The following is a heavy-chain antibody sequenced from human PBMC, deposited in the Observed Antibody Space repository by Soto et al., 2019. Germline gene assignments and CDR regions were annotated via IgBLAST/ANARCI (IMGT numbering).Heavy chain of an antibody. CDR2: IIPIFAIP. CDR1: GGTFSSYT. D-gene: IGHD3-3*01. V-gene: IGHV1-69*10. CDR3: ARGFPLWFDP. J-gene: IGHJ5*02. Sequence: SVKVSCKASGGTFSSYTISWVRQAPGQGLEWMGGIIPIFAIPTSAQKFQGRVTITRDTSASTAYMELSSLRSEDTAVYYCARGFPLWFDPWGQGTLVTVSS.